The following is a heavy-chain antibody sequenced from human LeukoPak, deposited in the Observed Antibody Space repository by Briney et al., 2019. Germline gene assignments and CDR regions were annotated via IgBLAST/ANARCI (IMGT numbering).Heavy chain of an antibody. V-gene: IGHV3-13*04. J-gene: IGHJ4*02. D-gene: IGHD3-10*01. CDR2: IGLAGDT. CDR3: ARGGGFDY. Sequence: GGSLRLSCAASGFTFSSFDMHGVRQVTGGCLEWVSGIGLAGDTYYLASVKGRFPISREDAKDYLYLQRNSLRAGDTAVYYCARGGGFDYWGQGTLVTVSS. CDR1: GFTFSSFD.